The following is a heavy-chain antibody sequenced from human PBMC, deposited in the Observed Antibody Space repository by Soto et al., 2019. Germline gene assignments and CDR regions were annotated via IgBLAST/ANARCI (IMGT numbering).Heavy chain of an antibody. J-gene: IGHJ4*02. CDR2: FDPEDGET. V-gene: IGHV1-24*01. Sequence: SVKVPCKVSGYTLTELSMHWVRQAPGKGLEWMGGFDPEDGETIYAQKFQGRVTMTEDTSTDTAYMELSSLRSEDTAVYYCATADRITIFGVVIRYHYFDYWGQGTLVTVSS. D-gene: IGHD3-3*01. CDR3: ATADRITIFGVVIRYHYFDY. CDR1: GYTLTELS.